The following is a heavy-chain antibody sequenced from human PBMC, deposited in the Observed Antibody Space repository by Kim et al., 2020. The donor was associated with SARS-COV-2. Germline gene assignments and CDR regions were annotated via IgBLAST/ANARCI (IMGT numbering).Heavy chain of an antibody. CDR2: IFSNDEK. V-gene: IGHV2-26*01. CDR3: ARIGDSSGWGYYYYGRDV. Sequence: SGPTLVNPTETLTLTCTVSGFSLRNARMGVSWIRQPPGKALEWLAHIFSNDEKSYSTSLKSRLTISKDTSKSQVVLTMTNMDPVDTATYYCARIGDSSGWGYYYYGRDVWGQGTTVTVS. CDR1: GFSLRNARMG. D-gene: IGHD6-19*01. J-gene: IGHJ6*02.